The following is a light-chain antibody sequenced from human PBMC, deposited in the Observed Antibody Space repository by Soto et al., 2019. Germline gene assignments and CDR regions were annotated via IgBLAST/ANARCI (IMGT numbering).Light chain of an antibody. Sequence: SYELTQSPSVSVSPGQTASITCSGDKLGDRFASWYQQKPGQSPVVVIYQDNKRPSGIPDRFSGSNSGNTATLTISGTQALDEADYYCQAWDSSSAVFGGGTQLTVL. J-gene: IGLJ7*01. CDR3: QAWDSSSAV. V-gene: IGLV3-1*01. CDR2: QDN. CDR1: KLGDRF.